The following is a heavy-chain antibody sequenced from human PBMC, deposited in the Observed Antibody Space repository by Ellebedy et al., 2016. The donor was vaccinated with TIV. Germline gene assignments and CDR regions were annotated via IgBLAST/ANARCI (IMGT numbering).Heavy chain of an antibody. J-gene: IGHJ5*02. CDR1: GGSISNSIYY. Sequence: MPSETLSLTCSVSGGSISNSIYYWGWIRQPPGKGLEWSGSIFYSGNTYYNPSLKSRLTISVDTSKNQFSLKLSSVTAADTAVYYCASPLRYFDWGWFDPWGQGTLVTVSS. CDR3: ASPLRYFDWGWFDP. D-gene: IGHD3-9*01. CDR2: IFYSGNT. V-gene: IGHV4-39*01.